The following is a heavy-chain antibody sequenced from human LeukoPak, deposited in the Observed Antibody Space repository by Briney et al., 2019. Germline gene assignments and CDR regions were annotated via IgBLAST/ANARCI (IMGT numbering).Heavy chain of an antibody. CDR1: GFTVNSNY. CDR2: IYSGGTT. CDR3: ATHYYGTSSYSIEYFQD. D-gene: IGHD3-22*01. V-gene: IGHV3-53*01. Sequence: GGSLRLSCAASGFTVNSNYMSWVRQAPGKGLEWVSVIYSGGTTYYTDSVKGRFTISRDNSKNTLHLQMNSLRAEDTAVYYCATHYYGTSSYSIEYFQDWGQGTLVTVSS. J-gene: IGHJ1*01.